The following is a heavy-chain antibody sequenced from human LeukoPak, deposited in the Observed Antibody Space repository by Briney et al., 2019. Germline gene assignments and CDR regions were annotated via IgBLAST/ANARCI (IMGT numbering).Heavy chain of an antibody. D-gene: IGHD3-22*01. CDR3: ARQAYYYDGLDY. CDR1: GYSISSGYY. CDR2: IYYSGST. J-gene: IGHJ4*02. Sequence: SETLSLTCTVSGYSISSGYYWGWIRQPPGKGLEWIGSIYYSGSTYYNPSLKSRVTISVDTSKNQFSLKLSSVTAADTAVYYCARQAYYYDGLDYWGQGTLVTVSS. V-gene: IGHV4-38-2*02.